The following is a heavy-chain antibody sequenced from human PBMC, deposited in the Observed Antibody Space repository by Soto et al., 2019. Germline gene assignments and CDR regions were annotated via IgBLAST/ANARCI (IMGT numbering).Heavy chain of an antibody. Sequence: ASVKVSCKASGYTFTSYYMHWVRQAPGQGLEWMGIINPSGGSTSYAQKLQGRVTMTRDNAKNTLFLQMSSLRADDTAVYYCARDPRGYYSFDPWGQGTLVTVSS. CDR1: GYTFTSYY. V-gene: IGHV1-46*01. D-gene: IGHD2-21*01. J-gene: IGHJ5*02. CDR2: INPSGGST. CDR3: ARDPRGYYSFDP.